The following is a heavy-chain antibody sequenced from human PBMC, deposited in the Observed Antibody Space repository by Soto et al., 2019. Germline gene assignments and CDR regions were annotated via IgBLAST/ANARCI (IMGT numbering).Heavy chain of an antibody. D-gene: IGHD1-26*01. CDR3: ARPSGSYYYYYGMDV. J-gene: IGHJ6*02. Sequence: ASVKVSCKASGGTFSSYAISWVRQAPGQGLEWMGGIIPIFGTANYAQKFQGRVTITADESTSTAYMELSSLRSEDTAVYYCARPSGSYYYYYGMDVWGQGTTVTVSS. CDR1: GGTFSSYA. CDR2: IIPIFGTA. V-gene: IGHV1-69*13.